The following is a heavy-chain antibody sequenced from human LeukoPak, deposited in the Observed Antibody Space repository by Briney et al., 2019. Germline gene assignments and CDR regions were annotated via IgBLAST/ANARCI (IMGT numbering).Heavy chain of an antibody. CDR1: GGSISSYY. V-gene: IGHV4-4*07. Sequence: SETLSLTRTVSGGSISSYYWSWIRQPAGKGLEWIGRTYTSGSTNYNPSLKSRVTMSVDTSKNQFSLKLSSVTAADTAVYYCARAGVICSSTSCYSDSDDAFDIWGQGTMVTVSS. CDR2: TYTSGST. CDR3: ARAGVICSSTSCYSDSDDAFDI. J-gene: IGHJ3*02. D-gene: IGHD2-2*01.